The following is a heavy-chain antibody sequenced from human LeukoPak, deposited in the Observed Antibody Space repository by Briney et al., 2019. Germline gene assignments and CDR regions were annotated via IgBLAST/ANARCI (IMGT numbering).Heavy chain of an antibody. J-gene: IGHJ4*02. CDR2: IYYSGST. CDR3: ARHWGTSSLYVWY. V-gene: IGHV4-59*08. D-gene: IGHD6-13*01. CDR1: GGSIGSYY. Sequence: SATLSLTCTVSGGSIGSYYRSWVRQPPGKGLEWLRYIYYSGSTKYNPSLKSRVTMSVDTSQNQLSLKLRSVTAADTAVYYCARHWGTSSLYVWYWGKGAMVT.